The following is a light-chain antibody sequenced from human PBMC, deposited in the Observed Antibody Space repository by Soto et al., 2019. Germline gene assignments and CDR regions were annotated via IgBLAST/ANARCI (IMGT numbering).Light chain of an antibody. J-gene: IGKJ2*01. Sequence: EIVLTQSPGTLSLSPGERGTLSCRASQSVSYYVAWYQQKSGQAPRLLIYDASRRATGIPDRFSGSGYGTDFTLTISRLEPEDFAVYYCQQYSSAPRMYVFGQGTKLEI. V-gene: IGKV3-20*01. CDR2: DAS. CDR1: QSVSYY. CDR3: QQYSSAPRMYV.